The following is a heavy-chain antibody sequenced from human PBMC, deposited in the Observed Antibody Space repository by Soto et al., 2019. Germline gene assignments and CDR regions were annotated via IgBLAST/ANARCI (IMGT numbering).Heavy chain of an antibody. Sequence: QVQLQESGPGLLKPSETLSLTCSVSGGSVSDKTYYWSWIRQPPGKRLEWIGYVYYNGTTNYNPSLKSRVTNAEDLSKNRLALRLSSVTTADTALYYCARTTAVPNTLRSRYFFDYWGQGTLVTVSS. CDR2: VYYNGTT. D-gene: IGHD4-17*01. CDR3: ARTTAVPNTLRSRYFFDY. V-gene: IGHV4-61*01. J-gene: IGHJ4*02. CDR1: GGSVSDKTYY.